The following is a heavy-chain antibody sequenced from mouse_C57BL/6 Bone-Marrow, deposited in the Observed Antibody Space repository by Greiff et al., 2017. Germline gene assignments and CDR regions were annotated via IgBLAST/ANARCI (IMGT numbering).Heavy chain of an antibody. J-gene: IGHJ2*01. CDR1: GYSITSGYD. CDR3: ARDRTGDYFDY. D-gene: IGHD4-1*01. V-gene: IGHV3-1*01. Sequence: ESGPGMVKPSQSLSLTCTVTGYSITSGYDWHWIRHFPGNKLEWMGYISYSGSTNYNPSLKSRISITHDTSKNHFFLTLNSVTTEDTATYYCARDRTGDYFDYWGQGTTLTVSS. CDR2: ISYSGST.